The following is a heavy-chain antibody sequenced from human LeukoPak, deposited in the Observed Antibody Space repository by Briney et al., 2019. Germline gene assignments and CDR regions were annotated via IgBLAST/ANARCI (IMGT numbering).Heavy chain of an antibody. CDR2: ISYDGSNK. D-gene: IGHD1-1*01. J-gene: IGHJ4*02. CDR3: ASEIILGSFDY. V-gene: IGHV3-30*04. CDR1: GFTFSSYA. Sequence: PGGSLRLSCAASGFTFSSYAMHWVRQAPGKGLEWVAVISYDGSNKYYADSVKGRFTISRDNSKNTLYLQMNSLRAEDTAVYYCASEIILGSFDYWGQGTLVTVSS.